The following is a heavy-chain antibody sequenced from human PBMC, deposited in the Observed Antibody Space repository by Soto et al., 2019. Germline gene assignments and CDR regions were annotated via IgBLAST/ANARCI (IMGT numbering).Heavy chain of an antibody. V-gene: IGHV4-34*01. CDR1: GGSFSGYY. D-gene: IGHD3-3*01. CDR2: INHSGST. J-gene: IGHJ4*02. CDR3: ARRTGYYDFWSGYYKFDY. Sequence: PSETLSLTCAVYGGSFSGYYWSWIRQPPGKGLEWIGEINHSGSTNYNPSLKGRVTISVDTSKNQFPLKLSSVTAADTAVYYCARRTGYYDFWSGYYKFDYWGQGTLVTVSS.